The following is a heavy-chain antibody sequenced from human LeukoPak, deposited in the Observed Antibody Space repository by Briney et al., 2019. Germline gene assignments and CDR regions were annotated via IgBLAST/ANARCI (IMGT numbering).Heavy chain of an antibody. V-gene: IGHV4-34*01. J-gene: IGHJ4*02. CDR1: GGSFSGYY. CDR2: INHSGST. Sequence: PSETLSLTCAVYGGSFSGYYWSWIRQPPGKGLEWIGEINHSGSTNYDPSLKSRVTISVDTSKNQFSLKLSSVTAADTAVYYCARHKKKYYYDSSGLFDYWGQGTLVTVSS. CDR3: ARHKKKYYYDSSGLFDY. D-gene: IGHD3-22*01.